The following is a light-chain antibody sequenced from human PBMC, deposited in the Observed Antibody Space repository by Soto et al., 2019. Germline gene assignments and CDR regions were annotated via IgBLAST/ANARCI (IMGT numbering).Light chain of an antibody. Sequence: QSVLTQPPSGSAAPGQRVTISCSGSSSNIGNNYVSWCQQLPGTAPKVLIYDNDNRPSGIPDRFSGSKSGTSATLGITGLQAGDEADYYCGTWDTSLSAVVFGGGTKLTVL. CDR1: SSNIGNNY. CDR2: DND. V-gene: IGLV1-51*01. J-gene: IGLJ2*01. CDR3: GTWDTSLSAVV.